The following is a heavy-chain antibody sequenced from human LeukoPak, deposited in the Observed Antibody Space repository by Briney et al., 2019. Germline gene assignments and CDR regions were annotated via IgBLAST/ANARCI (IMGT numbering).Heavy chain of an antibody. CDR1: GGSISSSAYY. D-gene: IGHD3-10*01. Sequence: SETLSLTCTVSGGSISSSAYYWGWIRQSPGKGLEWIGSIYYSGSTYYNPSLKSRVTISVDTFKNQFSLKLNSVTAADTAVYYCARPPNTSYYGSGRGFFDLWGRGTLVTVSS. CDR2: IYYSGST. J-gene: IGHJ2*01. V-gene: IGHV4-39*01. CDR3: ARPPNTSYYGSGRGFFDL.